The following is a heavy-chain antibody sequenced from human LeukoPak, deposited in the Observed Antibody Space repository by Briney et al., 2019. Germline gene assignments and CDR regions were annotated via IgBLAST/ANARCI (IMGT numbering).Heavy chain of an antibody. CDR3: ATSMVYAIPTDYYYGMDV. D-gene: IGHD2-8*01. V-gene: IGHV3-23*01. J-gene: IGHJ6*02. Sequence: GGSLRLSCAASGFTFSSYAMSWVRQAPGKGLEWVSSIGGSGGSTYYADSVKGRFTISRDNSKNTLYPQMNSLRAEDTAVYYCATSMVYAIPTDYYYGMDVWGQGTTVTVSS. CDR2: IGGSGGST. CDR1: GFTFSSYA.